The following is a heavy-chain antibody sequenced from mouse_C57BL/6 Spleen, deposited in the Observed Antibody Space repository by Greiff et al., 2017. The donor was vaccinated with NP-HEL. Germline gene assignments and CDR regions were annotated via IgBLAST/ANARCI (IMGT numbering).Heavy chain of an antibody. CDR3: ARMTTVVAGDYFDY. CDR1: GFSLSTFGMG. Sequence: QVQLKESGPGILQPSQTLSLTCSFSGFSLSTFGMGVGWIRQPSGKGLEWLAHIWWDDDKYYNPALKSRLTISKDTSKNQVFLKIANVDTADTATYYCARMTTVVAGDYFDYRGQGTTLTVSS. V-gene: IGHV8-8*01. J-gene: IGHJ2*01. D-gene: IGHD1-1*01. CDR2: IWWDDDK.